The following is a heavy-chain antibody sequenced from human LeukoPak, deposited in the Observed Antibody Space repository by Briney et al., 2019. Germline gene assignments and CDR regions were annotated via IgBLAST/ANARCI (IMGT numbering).Heavy chain of an antibody. Sequence: WGSLSLSCTVSGFTFSSCVMYWVRQHPAKGLGGVAIISYDGSSEYYEDSVKSRFTISRDKSKNTLYLQMNCLRATDAAVFYLSRDKGTSYLSSFDYWGQGTLVTVSS. CDR3: SRDKGTSYLSSFDY. CDR2: ISYDGSSE. V-gene: IGHV3-30*04. D-gene: IGHD6-6*01. CDR1: GFTFSSCV. J-gene: IGHJ4*02.